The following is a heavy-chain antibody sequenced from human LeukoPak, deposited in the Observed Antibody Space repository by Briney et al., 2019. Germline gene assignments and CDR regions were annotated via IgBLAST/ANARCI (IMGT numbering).Heavy chain of an antibody. CDR3: TPLWDYYDSSGYFDY. CDR1: GFTFSGSA. D-gene: IGHD3-22*01. V-gene: IGHV3-73*01. CDR2: IRSKANSYAT. J-gene: IGHJ4*02. Sequence: PGGSLRLSCAASGFTFSGSAMHWVRQASGKGLEWVGRIRSKANSYATAYTASVKGRSTISRDDSKNTAYLQMNSLKTEDTAVYYCTPLWDYYDSSGYFDYWGQGTLVTVSS.